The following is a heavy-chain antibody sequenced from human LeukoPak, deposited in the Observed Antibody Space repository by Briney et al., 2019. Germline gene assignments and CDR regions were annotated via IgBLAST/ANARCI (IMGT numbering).Heavy chain of an antibody. V-gene: IGHV3-30*02. CDR1: GFTFSSYG. Sequence: PGGSLRLSCAASGFTFSSYGMHWVRQAPGKGLEGVAFIRYDGSNKYYADSVKGRFTISRDNSKNTLYLQMNSLRAEDTAVYYCAKDLQMATITPFDYWGQGTLVTVSS. CDR2: IRYDGSNK. D-gene: IGHD5-24*01. J-gene: IGHJ4*02. CDR3: AKDLQMATITPFDY.